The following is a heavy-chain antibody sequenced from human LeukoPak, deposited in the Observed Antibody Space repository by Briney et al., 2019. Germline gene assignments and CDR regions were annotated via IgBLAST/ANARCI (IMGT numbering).Heavy chain of an antibody. Sequence: GGSLRLSCLASGYTFSSYCINWVRQAPGKGLEWVSSISVRSNYIYYADSVRGRFRISRDDARDSLYLQMNSLRAEDTAVYYCVRLRRNSDTSGFYYYYDFWGQGTLVTVSS. CDR2: ISVRSNYI. J-gene: IGHJ4*02. CDR3: VRLRRNSDTSGFYYYYDF. V-gene: IGHV3-21*01. D-gene: IGHD3-22*01. CDR1: GYTFSSYC.